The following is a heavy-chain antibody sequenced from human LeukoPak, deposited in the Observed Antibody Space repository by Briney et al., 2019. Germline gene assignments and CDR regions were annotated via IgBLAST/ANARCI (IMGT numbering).Heavy chain of an antibody. CDR3: ARVPGEGGYDSEYMDV. CDR1: GYTFTGYY. J-gene: IGHJ6*03. V-gene: IGHV1-46*01. CDR2: INPSGGRT. Sequence: ASVKVSCKASGYTFTGYYMHWVRQAPGQGLEWVGVINPSGGRTSYAQKFQGRVTMTRDMSTSTVYMELSSLRSEDTAVYYCARVPGEGGYDSEYMDVWGKRTTVTVSS. D-gene: IGHD5-12*01.